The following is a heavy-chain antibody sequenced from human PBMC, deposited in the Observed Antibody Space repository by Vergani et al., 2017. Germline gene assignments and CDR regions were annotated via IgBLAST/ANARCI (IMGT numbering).Heavy chain of an antibody. J-gene: IGHJ2*01. Sequence: QVQLVQSGAEVKKPGASVKVSCKASGYTFTSYAMHWVRQAPGQRLEWMGWINAGNGNTKYSQKFQGRVTITRDTAASTGYMELSSLRSEDTAVYYCASSKYSDYGRSYGYFDLWGRGTLVTVSS. CDR1: GYTFTSYA. V-gene: IGHV1-3*01. D-gene: IGHD4-11*01. CDR3: ASSKYSDYGRSYGYFDL. CDR2: INAGNGNT.